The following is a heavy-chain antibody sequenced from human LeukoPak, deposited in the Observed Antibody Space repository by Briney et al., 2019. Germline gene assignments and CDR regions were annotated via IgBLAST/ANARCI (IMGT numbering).Heavy chain of an antibody. J-gene: IGHJ4*02. CDR3: ARDLSFSGYERPFDY. D-gene: IGHD5-12*01. CDR1: GFTFSSYS. Sequence: PGGSLRLSCAASGFTFSSYSMNWVRQAPGKGLEWVSSISSSSSYIYYADSVKGRFTISRDNAKNSLYLQMNSLRAEDTAVYYCARDLSFSGYERPFDYWGQGTLVTVSS. CDR2: ISSSSSYI. V-gene: IGHV3-21*01.